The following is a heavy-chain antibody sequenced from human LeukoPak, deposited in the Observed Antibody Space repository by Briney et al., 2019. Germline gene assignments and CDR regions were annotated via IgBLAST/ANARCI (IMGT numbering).Heavy chain of an antibody. J-gene: IGHJ4*02. CDR1: GRSISSSSYH. V-gene: IGHV4-39*07. Sequence: SDTLSLTCTVSGRSISSSSYHWRWIRKPPGKGLEWIGSIYYSGSTYYNPSLKSRVTISVDTSKNQFSLKLSSVTAADTAVYYCARDNKELDYWGQGTLVTVSS. D-gene: IGHD1-26*01. CDR2: IYYSGST. CDR3: ARDNKELDY.